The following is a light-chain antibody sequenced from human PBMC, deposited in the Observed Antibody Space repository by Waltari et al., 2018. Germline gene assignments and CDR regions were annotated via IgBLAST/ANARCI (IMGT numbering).Light chain of an antibody. Sequence: QSVLTQPPSASGSPGQSVAISCTGTSSDVGAYHFVSWYQHHPGKAPKLVIYEVTERPSGVRGRCFGSKSGNSASRTVSGLQPEDEADYYGASYAGTTGVIFGGGTKLTVL. J-gene: IGLJ2*01. CDR2: EVT. V-gene: IGLV2-8*01. CDR1: SSDVGAYHF. CDR3: ASYAGTTGVI.